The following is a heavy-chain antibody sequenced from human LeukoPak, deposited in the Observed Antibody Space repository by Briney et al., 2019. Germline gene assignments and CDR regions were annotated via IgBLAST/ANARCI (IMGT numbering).Heavy chain of an antibody. V-gene: IGHV1-2*02. CDR3: ARRYYDALTGYYPFDH. D-gene: IGHD3-9*01. CDR1: GGTFRNYA. CDR2: IIPNSGGT. J-gene: IGHJ4*02. Sequence: GASVKVSCKSSGGTFRNYAISWLRQAPGQGLEWMGGIIPNSGGTNYAQKFQGRVTMTRDTSISTVYMELSRLTSDDTAVFYCARRYYDALTGYYPFDHWGQGTLVTVSS.